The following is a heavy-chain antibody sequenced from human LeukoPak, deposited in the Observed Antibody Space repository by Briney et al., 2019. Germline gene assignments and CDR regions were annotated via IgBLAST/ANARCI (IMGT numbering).Heavy chain of an antibody. CDR3: ARDSRYYYDSRNYDNVAFDM. CDR1: GFTFSSYW. D-gene: IGHD3-10*01. CDR2: ISSDGRTT. Sequence: GGSLRLSCAASGFTFSSYWMHWVRQGPGRGLVWVSRISSDGRTTSYADSVKGRFTISRDNAKNTLYLQMNSLRVEDTAVYYCARDSRYYYDSRNYDNVAFDMWGQGTMVTVSS. J-gene: IGHJ3*02. V-gene: IGHV3-74*01.